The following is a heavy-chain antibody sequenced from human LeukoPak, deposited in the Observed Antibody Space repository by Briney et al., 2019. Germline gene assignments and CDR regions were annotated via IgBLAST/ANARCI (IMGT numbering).Heavy chain of an antibody. CDR1: GGTFSSYA. CDR3: ASDYSDAFDI. Sequence: SVKVSCKASGGTFSSYAISLVRQAPGQGLEWMGRIIPIFGTANYAQKFQGRVTITTDESTSTAYMELSSLRSEDTAVYYCASDYSDAFDIWGQGTMVTVSS. J-gene: IGHJ3*02. V-gene: IGHV1-69*05. CDR2: IIPIFGTA. D-gene: IGHD2-15*01.